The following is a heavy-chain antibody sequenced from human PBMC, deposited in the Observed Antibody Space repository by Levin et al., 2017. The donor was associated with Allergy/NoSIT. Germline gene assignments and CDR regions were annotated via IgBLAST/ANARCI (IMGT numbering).Heavy chain of an antibody. Sequence: GGSLRLSCAASGFTFSSYWMSWVRQAPGKGLEWVANIKQDGSEKYYVDSVKGRFTISRDNAKNSLYLQMNSLRAEDTAVYYCARARWGPAAPTPYFDYWGQGTLVTVSS. D-gene: IGHD2-2*01. CDR3: ARARWGPAAPTPYFDY. CDR2: IKQDGSEK. CDR1: GFTFSSYW. J-gene: IGHJ4*02. V-gene: IGHV3-7*04.